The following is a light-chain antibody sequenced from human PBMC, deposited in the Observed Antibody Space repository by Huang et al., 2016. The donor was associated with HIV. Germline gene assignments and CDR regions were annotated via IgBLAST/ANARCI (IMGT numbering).Light chain of an antibody. Sequence: EIVLTQSPGTLSLSPGERATLSCRASQSVTSTNLAWYQQKPGQAPRLLIYGASTRATGIPDRFSGSGSGRDFTLTISGLEPEDFAVYYCEQYGSSPRLTFGGGTKVEIK. CDR3: EQYGSSPRLT. J-gene: IGKJ4*01. V-gene: IGKV3-20*01. CDR2: GAS. CDR1: QSVTSTN.